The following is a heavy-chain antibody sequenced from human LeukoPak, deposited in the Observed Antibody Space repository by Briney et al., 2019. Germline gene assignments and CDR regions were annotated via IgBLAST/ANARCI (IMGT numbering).Heavy chain of an antibody. CDR1: GYTFTSYY. CDR3: AKDPEMATPTSYFGMDV. J-gene: IGHJ6*02. V-gene: IGHV1-46*01. CDR2: INPSGGST. Sequence: ASVKVSCKASGYTFTSYYMHWVRQAPGQGLEWMGIINPSGGSTSYAQKFQGRVTITADESTSTAYMELSSLRSEDTAVYYCAKDPEMATPTSYFGMDVWGQGTTVTVSS. D-gene: IGHD5-24*01.